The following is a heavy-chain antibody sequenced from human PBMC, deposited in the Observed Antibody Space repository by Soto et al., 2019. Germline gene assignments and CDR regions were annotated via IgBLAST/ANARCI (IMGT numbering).Heavy chain of an antibody. D-gene: IGHD6-19*01. CDR1: GFTFSTYW. CDR3: ARGFWGSGWTYQFDS. Sequence: LRLSCAASGFTFSTYWMSLVRQAPGKGVEWVANIKQDESEKYYLDSVKGRFTISRDNAKNSLYLHMNSLRAEDTAVYYCARGFWGSGWTYQFDSWGQGALVTVSS. CDR2: IKQDESEK. V-gene: IGHV3-7*03. J-gene: IGHJ4*02.